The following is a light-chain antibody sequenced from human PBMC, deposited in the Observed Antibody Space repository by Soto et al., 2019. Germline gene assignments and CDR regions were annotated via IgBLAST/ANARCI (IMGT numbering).Light chain of an antibody. CDR1: QSVSSNY. V-gene: IGKV3-20*01. CDR2: GVS. J-gene: IGKJ4*01. Sequence: EVVLTQSPGTLSLSPGERATLSCRASQSVSSNYLAWYQQKPGQAPRLLIYGVSTRATGIPDRFSGSGSGTGFSLTISRLEPEDFAMYYCQQYFTSQLTFGGGTKVDIK. CDR3: QQYFTSQLT.